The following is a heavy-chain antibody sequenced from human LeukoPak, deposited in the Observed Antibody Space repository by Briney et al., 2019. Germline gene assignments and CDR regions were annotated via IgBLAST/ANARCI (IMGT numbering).Heavy chain of an antibody. J-gene: IGHJ4*02. Sequence: GGSLRLSCAASGFTFRSYAMSWVRQAPGKGLEWVSTIVGSDSSTYYADSVKGRITISRDNSKNTLYLQMNSLRAEDTAVYYCATSIFRATHYYFDYRGQGTLVTVSS. CDR1: GFTFRSYA. CDR2: IVGSDSST. CDR3: ATSIFRATHYYFDY. V-gene: IGHV3-23*01. D-gene: IGHD5-24*01.